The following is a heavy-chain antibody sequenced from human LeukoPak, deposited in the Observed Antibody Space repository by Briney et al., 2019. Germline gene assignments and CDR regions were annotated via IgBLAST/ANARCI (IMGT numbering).Heavy chain of an antibody. CDR3: ARDRPGGSSLDY. J-gene: IGHJ4*02. CDR1: GGSISSSSYY. D-gene: IGHD6-13*01. V-gene: IGHV4-61*01. Sequence: KPSETLSLTCTVSGGSISSSSYYWGWIRQPPGKGLEWIGYIYYTGSTNYNPSLNSRVTISLETSKNQFSLNLSSVTAADTAVYYCARDRPGGSSLDYWGQGTLVTVSS. CDR2: IYYTGST.